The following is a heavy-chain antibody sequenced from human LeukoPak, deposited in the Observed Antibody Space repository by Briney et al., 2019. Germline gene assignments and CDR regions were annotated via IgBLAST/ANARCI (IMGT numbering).Heavy chain of an antibody. CDR3: ARDQGPELNYFDY. CDR2: IYYSGST. V-gene: IGHV4-30-4*01. CDR1: GGSISSGDYY. J-gene: IGHJ4*02. D-gene: IGHD3-10*01. Sequence: SETLSLTCTVSGGSISSGDYYWSWIRQPPGKGLEWIGYIYYSGSTYYNPSLKSRVTISVDTSKNQFSLKLSSVTAADTAVYYCARDQGPELNYFDYWGQGTLVTVSS.